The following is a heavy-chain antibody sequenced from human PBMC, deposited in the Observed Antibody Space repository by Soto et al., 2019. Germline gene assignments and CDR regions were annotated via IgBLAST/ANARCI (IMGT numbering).Heavy chain of an antibody. CDR2: INPYNGNT. V-gene: IGHV1-18*01. J-gene: IGHJ4*02. CDR1: GYTFTSYG. CDR3: ARDAAVGLFDY. Sequence: QVQLVQSGAEVKKPGASVKVSCKASGYTFTSYGISWVRQAPGQGLEWMGWINPYNGNTKYAQKLQGRVTMPTATSPSTAYMELRSLRSDDTAVYYCARDAAVGLFDYWGQGTLVTVSS. D-gene: IGHD1-26*01.